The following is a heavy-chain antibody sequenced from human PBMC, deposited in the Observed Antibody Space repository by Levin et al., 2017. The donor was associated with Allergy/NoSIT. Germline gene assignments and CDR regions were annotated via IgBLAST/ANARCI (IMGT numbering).Heavy chain of an antibody. CDR3: ARDTGHYGDHEGEFDY. Sequence: GGSLRLSCAASGFTFSSYAMHWVRQAPGKGLEWVAVISYDGSNKYYADSVKGRFTISRDNSKNTLYLQMNSLRAEDTAVYYCARDTGHYGDHEGEFDYWGQGTLVTVSS. J-gene: IGHJ4*02. V-gene: IGHV3-30-3*01. CDR2: ISYDGSNK. CDR1: GFTFSSYA. D-gene: IGHD4-17*01.